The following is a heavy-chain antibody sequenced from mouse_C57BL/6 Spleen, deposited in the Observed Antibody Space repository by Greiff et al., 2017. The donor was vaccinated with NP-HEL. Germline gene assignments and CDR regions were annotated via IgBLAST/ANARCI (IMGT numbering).Heavy chain of an antibody. CDR2: ISYDGSN. Sequence: EVQLVESGPGLVKPSQSLSLTCSVTGYSITSGYYWNWIRQFPGNKLEWMGYISYDGSNNYNPSLKNRISITRDTSKNQFFLKLNSVTTEDTATYYCARGYYSNYLYYFDYWGQGTTLTVSS. CDR3: ARGYYSNYLYYFDY. CDR1: GYSITSGYY. J-gene: IGHJ2*01. V-gene: IGHV3-6*01. D-gene: IGHD2-5*01.